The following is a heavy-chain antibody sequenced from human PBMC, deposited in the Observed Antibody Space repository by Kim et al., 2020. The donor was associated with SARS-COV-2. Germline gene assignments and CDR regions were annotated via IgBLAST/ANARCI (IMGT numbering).Heavy chain of an antibody. CDR1: GFTFSSYA. CDR2: ISGSGGST. D-gene: IGHD3-10*01. Sequence: GGSLRLSCAASGFTFSSYAMSWVRQAPGKGLEWVSAISGSGGSTYYADSVKGRFTISRDNSKNTLYLQMNSLRAEDTAVYYCATHSMGSGSYYNGAFDIWGQGTMVTVSS. J-gene: IGHJ3*02. CDR3: ATHSMGSGSYYNGAFDI. V-gene: IGHV3-23*01.